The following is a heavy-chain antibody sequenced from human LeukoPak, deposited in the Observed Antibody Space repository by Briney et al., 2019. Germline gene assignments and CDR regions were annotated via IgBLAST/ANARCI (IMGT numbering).Heavy chain of an antibody. V-gene: IGHV3-33*06. CDR3: AKDFSGSYKYFDY. CDR1: GFTFSSYG. D-gene: IGHD3-10*01. Sequence: PGGSLRLSCAASGFTFSSYGMHWVRQAPGKGREWVAVIWYDGSNKYYADSVKGRFTISRDNSKNTLYLQMNSLRAEDRAVYYCAKDFSGSYKYFDYWGQGTLVTVSS. CDR2: IWYDGSNK. J-gene: IGHJ4*02.